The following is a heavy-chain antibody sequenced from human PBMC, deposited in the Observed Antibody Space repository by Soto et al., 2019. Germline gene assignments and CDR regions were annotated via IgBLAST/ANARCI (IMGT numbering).Heavy chain of an antibody. D-gene: IGHD6-13*01. J-gene: IGHJ4*02. CDR1: GFTFSSYG. Sequence: QVQLVESGGGVVQPGRSLRLSCAASGFTFSSYGMHWVRQAPGKGLEWVAVIWYDGSNKYYADSVKGRFTISRDNSNNTLYLQMNSLRAGDTAVYYCARDLSYSSSWGTPDYWGQGTLVTVSS. V-gene: IGHV3-33*01. CDR3: ARDLSYSSSWGTPDY. CDR2: IWYDGSNK.